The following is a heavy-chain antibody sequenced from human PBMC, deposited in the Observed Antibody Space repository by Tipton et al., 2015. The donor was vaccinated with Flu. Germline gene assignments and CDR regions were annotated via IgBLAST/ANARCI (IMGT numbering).Heavy chain of an antibody. J-gene: IGHJ4*02. Sequence: TLSLTCTVSGGSISSSSYYWGWIRQPPGKGLEWIGSIYYSGSTYYNPSLKSRVTISVDTSKNQFSLKLSSATAADTAVYYCARVGVVTPFDYWGQGTLVTVSS. CDR2: IYYSGST. CDR3: ARVGVVTPFDY. V-gene: IGHV4-39*07. CDR1: GGSISSSSYY. D-gene: IGHD4-23*01.